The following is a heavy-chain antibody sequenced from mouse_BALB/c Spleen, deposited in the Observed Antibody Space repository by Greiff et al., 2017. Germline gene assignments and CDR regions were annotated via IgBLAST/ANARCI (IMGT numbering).Heavy chain of an antibody. Sequence: VQLQESGPGLVAPSQSLSITCTVSGFSLTSYGVHWVRQPPRKGLEWLGVIWAGGSTNYNSALMSRLSISKDNSKSQVFLKMNSLQTDDTAMYYCAREVYDYDAMDYWGQGTSVTVSS. V-gene: IGHV2-9*02. CDR1: GFSLTSYG. CDR2: IWAGGST. CDR3: AREVYDYDAMDY. D-gene: IGHD2-3*01. J-gene: IGHJ4*01.